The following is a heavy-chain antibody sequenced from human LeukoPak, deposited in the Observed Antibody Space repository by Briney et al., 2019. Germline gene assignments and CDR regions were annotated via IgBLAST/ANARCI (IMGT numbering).Heavy chain of an antibody. D-gene: IGHD5-12*01. CDR2: INPNSGGT. CDR1: GYTFTGYY. Sequence: ASVKVSCKASGYTFTGYYMHWVRQAPGEGLEWMGWINPNSGGTNYAQKFQGRVTMTRDTSISTAYMELRRLRYDDTGVYYCARDSGGYSLQGDFDYWGQGNLVTVSS. J-gene: IGHJ4*02. CDR3: ARDSGGYSLQGDFDY. V-gene: IGHV1-2*02.